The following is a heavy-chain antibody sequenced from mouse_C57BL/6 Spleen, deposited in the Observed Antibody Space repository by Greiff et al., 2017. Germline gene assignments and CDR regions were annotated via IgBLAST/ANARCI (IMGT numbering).Heavy chain of an antibody. J-gene: IGHJ2*01. V-gene: IGHV1-53*01. D-gene: IGHD2-1*01. CDR3: ARSGIYYGNYDYFDY. CDR1: GYTFTSYW. Sequence: QVQLQQPGTELVKPGASVKLSCKASGYTFTSYWMHWVKQRPGQGLEWIGNINPSNGGTNYNEKFKSKATLTVDKSSSTAYMQLSSLTSEVSAVYYCARSGIYYGNYDYFDYWGQGTTLTVSS. CDR2: INPSNGGT.